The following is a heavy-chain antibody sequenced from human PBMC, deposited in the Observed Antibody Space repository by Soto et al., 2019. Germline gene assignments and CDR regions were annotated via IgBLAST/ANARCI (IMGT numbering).Heavy chain of an antibody. CDR1: GGSISSSDYY. CDR3: ARHNYGSGSTYFDY. CDR2: IY. V-gene: IGHV4-39*01. D-gene: IGHD3-10*01. Sequence: SETLSLTCTVSGGSISSSDYYWGWIRQPPGKGLEWIGNIYSYNPSLKSRVTISVDTSKNQFSLKLNSMTAADTAVYYCARHNYGSGSTYFDYWGQGTLVTVSS. J-gene: IGHJ4*02.